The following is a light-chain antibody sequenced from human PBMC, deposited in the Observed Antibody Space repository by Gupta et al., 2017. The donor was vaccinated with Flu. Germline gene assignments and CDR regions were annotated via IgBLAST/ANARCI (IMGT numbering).Light chain of an antibody. CDR3: NSYTRSSTLV. CDR1: SIDVGSYNY. Sequence: QSALTQPASVSGSPGQSISITCNGTSIDVGSYNYVSWYQQHPGKGPKLLIYEVSNRPSGVSYRFSGSKSGNTASLTISELQAEDEAEYYCNSYTRSSTLVFGGGTKLTVL. J-gene: IGLJ3*02. V-gene: IGLV2-14*01. CDR2: EVS.